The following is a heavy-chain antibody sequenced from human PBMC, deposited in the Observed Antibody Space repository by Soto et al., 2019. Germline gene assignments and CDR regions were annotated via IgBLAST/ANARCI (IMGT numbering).Heavy chain of an antibody. CDR2: ILPIFGTP. D-gene: IGHD5-18*01. CDR1: GGTFSNSA. J-gene: IGHJ5*02. CDR3: ATPAEALDTEMLKGLEH. V-gene: IGHV1-69*13. Sequence: GASVKVSCKASGGTFSNSASIWVRQAPGQGLEWMGGILPIFGTPNYAQKFQGRLTISADEFSSTAYMELNILRSEDTAVYYCATPAEALDTEMLKGLEHWGQGSMVTVSP.